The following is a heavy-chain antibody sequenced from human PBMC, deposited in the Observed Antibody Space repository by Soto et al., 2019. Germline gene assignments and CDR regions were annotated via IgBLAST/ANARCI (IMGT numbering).Heavy chain of an antibody. J-gene: IGHJ4*02. CDR3: AKRQRGDGFAVDF. Sequence: EVQLVESGGGLVQPGRSLRLSCAASGFTFDDYAMHWVRQAPGKGLEWVSGISWNSGSIGYADSVKGRFTISRDNAKNSLYLQMNSLRVEDTALFYCAKRQRGDGFAVDFWGRGTLVTVSS. D-gene: IGHD3-10*01. V-gene: IGHV3-9*01. CDR1: GFTFDDYA. CDR2: ISWNSGSI.